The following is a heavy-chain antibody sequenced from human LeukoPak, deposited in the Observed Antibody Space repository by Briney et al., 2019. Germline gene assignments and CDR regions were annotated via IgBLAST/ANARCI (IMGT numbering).Heavy chain of an antibody. Sequence: GGSLRLSCAASGFTFSSYAMSWVRQAPGKGLEWVSAISGSGGSTYYTDSVKGRFIISRDNSKNTLYLQMNSLRAEDTAVYYCAKTGPRSGSLYYFDYWGQGTLVTVSS. CDR1: GFTFSSYA. CDR3: AKTGPRSGSLYYFDY. V-gene: IGHV3-23*01. J-gene: IGHJ4*02. CDR2: ISGSGGST. D-gene: IGHD1-26*01.